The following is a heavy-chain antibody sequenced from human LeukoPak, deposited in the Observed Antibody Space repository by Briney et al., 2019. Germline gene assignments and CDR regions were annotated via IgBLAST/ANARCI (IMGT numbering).Heavy chain of an antibody. CDR3: ASTFGGVIALYGMDV. Sequence: SETLSLTCTVSGGSISSGDYYWSWIRQPPGKGLEWIGYIHYSGSTYYNPSLKSRVTISVDTSKNQFSLKLSSVTAADTAVYYCASTFGGVIALYGMDVWGKGTTVTVSS. D-gene: IGHD3-16*02. J-gene: IGHJ6*04. CDR1: GGSISSGDYY. V-gene: IGHV4-30-4*01. CDR2: IHYSGST.